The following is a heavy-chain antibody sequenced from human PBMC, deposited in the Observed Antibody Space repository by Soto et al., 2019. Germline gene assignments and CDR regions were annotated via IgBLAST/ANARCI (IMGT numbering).Heavy chain of an antibody. J-gene: IGHJ6*03. V-gene: IGHV3-23*01. D-gene: IGHD4-17*01. CDR1: GFTFSSYA. Sequence: GGSLRLSCAASGFTFSSYAMSWVRQAPGKGLEWVSAISGSGGSTYYADSVKGRFTISRDNSKNTLYLQMNSLRAEDTAVYYCAKSLDYGDYSYYYYYYMDVWGKGTTVTAP. CDR3: AKSLDYGDYSYYYYYYMDV. CDR2: ISGSGGST.